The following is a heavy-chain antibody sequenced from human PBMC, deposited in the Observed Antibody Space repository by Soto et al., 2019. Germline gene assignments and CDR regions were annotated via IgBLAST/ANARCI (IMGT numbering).Heavy chain of an antibody. CDR1: GYTFTNYV. J-gene: IGHJ3*02. D-gene: IGHD2-21*01. Sequence: QVQLVQSGAEVKKPGASVKVSCKASGYTFTNYVIPWVRQAPGQRLEGMGWVGIGSTKTDYSQNFLGRVTFTRDTSANTAHMELSGLISEETAVYYFAREGVASAIHPCGDAFDSWGQGTMVTVSS. CDR2: VGIGSTKT. V-gene: IGHV1-3*04. CDR3: AREGVASAIHPCGDAFDS.